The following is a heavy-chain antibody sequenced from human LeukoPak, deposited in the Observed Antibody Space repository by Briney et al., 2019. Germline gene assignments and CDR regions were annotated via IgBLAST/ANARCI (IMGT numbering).Heavy chain of an antibody. J-gene: IGHJ4*02. V-gene: IGHV3-7*01. CDR3: VRESRPGGAMGLYHNFDY. CDR1: GFNISDFW. D-gene: IGHD3-16*01. CDR2: IKEDGTEK. Sequence: PGGSLRLSCAASGFNISDFWMTWVRQAPGKGLEWEANIKEDGTEKHLVDSVKGRFTISRDNTKNLLYLQMNSLRGDDTATYYCVRESRPGGAMGLYHNFDYWGQGTLVAVSS.